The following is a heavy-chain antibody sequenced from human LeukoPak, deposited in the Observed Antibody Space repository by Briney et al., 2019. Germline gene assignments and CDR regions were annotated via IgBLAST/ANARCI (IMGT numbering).Heavy chain of an antibody. CDR3: AHMDIVVVVAAENWFDP. CDR1: GFTFSSYS. J-gene: IGHJ5*02. CDR2: ISSSSSTI. D-gene: IGHD2-15*01. V-gene: IGHV3-48*04. Sequence: TGGSLRLSCAASGFTFSSYSMNWVRQAPGKGLEWVSYISSSSSTIYYADSVKGRFTISRDNAKNSLYLQMNSLRAEDTAVYYCAHMDIVVVVAAENWFDPWGQGTLVTVSS.